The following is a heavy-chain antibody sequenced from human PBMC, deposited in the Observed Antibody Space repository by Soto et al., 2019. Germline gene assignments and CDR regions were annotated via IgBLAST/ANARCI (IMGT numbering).Heavy chain of an antibody. CDR3: ARARSLYGDYHFDY. V-gene: IGHV3-13*01. J-gene: IGHJ4*02. CDR2: IGTAGDT. D-gene: IGHD4-17*01. Sequence: VQLVESGGGLVQPGGSLRLSCAASGFIFSTYDMHWVRQATGKGLEWVSAIGTAGDTYYPASVKGRFTISRDNAKNSLYLQMDSLRAGDTAVYFCARARSLYGDYHFDYWGQGTLVIVSS. CDR1: GFIFSTYD.